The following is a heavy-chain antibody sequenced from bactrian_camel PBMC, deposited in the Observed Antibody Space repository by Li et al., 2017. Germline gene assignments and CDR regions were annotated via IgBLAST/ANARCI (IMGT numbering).Heavy chain of an antibody. CDR3: AADTPSIRYCSGGYCDCPSGIGF. CDR1: GFPFGVPE. D-gene: IGHD2*01. V-gene: IGHV3S53*01. CDR2: LNTDGTI. J-gene: IGHJ6*01. Sequence: VQLVESGGDSVQTGGSLRLSCTNSGFPFGVPEMGWFRQAPGAQCEAVSTLNTDGTIYYAQSVKGRFTISREDGTNTMYLEMNSLKPEDTAVYYCAADTPSIRYCSGGYCDCPSGIGFWGQGTQVTVS.